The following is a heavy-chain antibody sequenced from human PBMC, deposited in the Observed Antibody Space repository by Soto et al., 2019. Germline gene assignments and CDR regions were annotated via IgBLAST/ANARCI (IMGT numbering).Heavy chain of an antibody. CDR1: GFTFSSYG. CDR2: ISYDGSNK. Sequence: AGVSLRLPCSASGFTFSSYGMHWVRQAPGKGQERETDISYDGSNKYYADTVKGRFTISRDNSKNPRYLQMNSLKAEDTTEYYSAKEPGADYYYYMGGCGKGTTVTVSS. J-gene: IGHJ6*03. D-gene: IGHD7-27*01. V-gene: IGHV3-30*18. CDR3: AKEPGADYYYYMGG.